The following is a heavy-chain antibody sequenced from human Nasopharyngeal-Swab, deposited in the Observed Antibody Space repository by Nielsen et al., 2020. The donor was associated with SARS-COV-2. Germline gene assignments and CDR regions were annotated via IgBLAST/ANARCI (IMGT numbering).Heavy chain of an antibody. Sequence: GGSLRLSCAASGFTFSSYAMSWVRQAPGKGLEWVSAISGSGGSTYYADSVKGRFTISRDNSKNTLYLQMNSLRAEDTAVYYCAKVLGSGSYYKRVSDYWGQGTLVTVSS. D-gene: IGHD3-10*01. J-gene: IGHJ4*02. CDR3: AKVLGSGSYYKRVSDY. V-gene: IGHV3-23*01. CDR1: GFTFSSYA. CDR2: ISGSGGST.